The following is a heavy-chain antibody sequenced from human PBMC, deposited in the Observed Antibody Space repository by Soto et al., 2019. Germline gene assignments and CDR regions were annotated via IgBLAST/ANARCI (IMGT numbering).Heavy chain of an antibody. CDR2: MSDDGSMT. V-gene: IGHV3-30*04. CDR3: ARDRHRSGWADALDI. Sequence: QVQLVESGGGVVQPGRSLRLSCAASEFTFRSYAMHWVRQAPGQGLEWVAIMSDDGSMTSYADSVRGRFTISRDNSKNTRYLHMDTLGAEDTAGYYCARDRHRSGWADALDIWGQGTMVTVSS. CDR1: EFTFRSYA. J-gene: IGHJ3*02. D-gene: IGHD6-19*01.